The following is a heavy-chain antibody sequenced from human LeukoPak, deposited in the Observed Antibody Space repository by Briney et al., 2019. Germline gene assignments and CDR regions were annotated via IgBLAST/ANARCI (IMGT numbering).Heavy chain of an antibody. J-gene: IGHJ4*02. CDR2: IRYDGSNK. D-gene: IGHD6-19*01. CDR1: GFTFSNYW. Sequence: GGSLRLSCAASGFTFSNYWMHWVRQAPGKGLEWVAFIRYDGSNKYYADSVKGRFTISRDNSKNTLYLQMNSLRAEDTAVYYCAKDIAVAGSGFDYWGQGTLVTVSS. CDR3: AKDIAVAGSGFDY. V-gene: IGHV3-30*02.